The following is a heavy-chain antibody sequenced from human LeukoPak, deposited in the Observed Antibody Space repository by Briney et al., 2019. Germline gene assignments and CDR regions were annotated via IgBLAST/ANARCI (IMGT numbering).Heavy chain of an antibody. CDR3: ARVAQGATTENYFYYYMDV. V-gene: IGHV3-21*01. CDR2: ITSRSSHI. CDR1: GFAFNSYT. J-gene: IGHJ6*03. Sequence: GGSLRLSCEASGFAFNSYTITWVRQAPGKGLESVSSITSRSSHIYIADSVKGRFTISRDNAKNSLFLQMSSLGVEDTAVYYCARVAQGATTENYFYYYMDVWGKGTTVTVSS. D-gene: IGHD4-11*01.